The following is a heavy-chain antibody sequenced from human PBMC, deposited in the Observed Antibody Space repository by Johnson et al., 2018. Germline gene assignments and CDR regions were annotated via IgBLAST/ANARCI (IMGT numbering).Heavy chain of an antibody. D-gene: IGHD2-8*01. J-gene: IGHJ6*02. CDR1: GFTFSSYG. CDR2: IWYVGSNK. CDR3: ARDPWQNGRMDV. Sequence: QVQLVESGGGVVQPGRSLRLSCAASGFTFSSYGMHWVRQAPGKGLEWVAVIWYVGSNKYYADSVKGRFTISRDNSKNTLYLQMNSLRAVDTAVYYCARDPWQNGRMDVWGQGTTVTVSS. V-gene: IGHV3-33*01.